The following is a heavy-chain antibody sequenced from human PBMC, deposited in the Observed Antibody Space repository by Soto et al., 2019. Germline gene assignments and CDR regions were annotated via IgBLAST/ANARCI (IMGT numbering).Heavy chain of an antibody. V-gene: IGHV3-21*01. CDR2: ISSSSSYI. D-gene: IGHD3-10*01. J-gene: IGHJ4*02. CDR3: ARGDGSGSTAQVDY. Sequence: GGSLRLSCAASGFTFSSYSMNWVRQAPGKGLEWVSSISSSSSYIYYADSVKGRFTISRDNAKNSLYLQMNSLRAEDTAVYYCARGDGSGSTAQVDYWGQGTLVTVSS. CDR1: GFTFSSYS.